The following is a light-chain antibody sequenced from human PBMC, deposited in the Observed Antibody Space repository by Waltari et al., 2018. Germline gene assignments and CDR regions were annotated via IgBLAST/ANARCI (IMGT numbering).Light chain of an antibody. Sequence: QSVLTQPPSASGTPGQRVTTSCSGSSSDIGSKYVYWYQQLPGTAPKILIDRNNQRPSGFPDRFSASKSGTSASRAISGLRSEDEADYYCAARDDSLSAPVFFGGGTKLTVL. V-gene: IGLV1-47*01. J-gene: IGLJ2*01. CDR1: SSDIGSKY. CDR3: AARDDSLSAPVF. CDR2: RNN.